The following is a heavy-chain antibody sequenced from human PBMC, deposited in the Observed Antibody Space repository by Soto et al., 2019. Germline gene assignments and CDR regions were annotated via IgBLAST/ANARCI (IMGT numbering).Heavy chain of an antibody. D-gene: IGHD3-16*02. V-gene: IGHV4-59*01. Sequence: SETLSLTCTVSGGSISSYYWSWIRQPPGKGLEWIGYIYYSGSTNYNPSLKSRVTISVDTSKNQFSLKLSSVTAADTAVYYCARGALYDYVWGSYRPYFDYWGQGTLVTVSS. J-gene: IGHJ4*02. CDR2: IYYSGST. CDR3: ARGALYDYVWGSYRPYFDY. CDR1: GGSISSYY.